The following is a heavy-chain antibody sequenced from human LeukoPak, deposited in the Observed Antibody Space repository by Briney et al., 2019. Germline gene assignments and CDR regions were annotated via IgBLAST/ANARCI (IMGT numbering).Heavy chain of an antibody. CDR2: IYHSGST. V-gene: IGHV4-38-2*02. J-gene: IGHJ3*02. CDR1: GYSISSGYY. Sequence: PSETLSLTCAVSGYSISSGYYWGWIRQPPGKGLEWIGSIYHSGSTYYNPSLKSRVTISVDTSKNQFSLKLSSVTAADTAVYYCARDGIGYYYDSGGYYTGADIWGQGTVVTVSS. CDR3: ARDGIGYYYDSGGYYTGADI. D-gene: IGHD3-22*01.